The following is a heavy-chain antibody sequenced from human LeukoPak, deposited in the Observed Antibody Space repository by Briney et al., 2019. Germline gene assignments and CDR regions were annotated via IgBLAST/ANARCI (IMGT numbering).Heavy chain of an antibody. Sequence: PGGSLRLSCTASGFSVSTYPMAWVRQAPGKGLQWVSTITPSGTDTFYADSVKGRFTISRDNSKNTLSLQMNSLRAEDTAVYCCAKLPDYYGSGSYRGDIDYWGQGTLVTVSS. CDR2: ITPSGTDT. CDR3: AKLPDYYGSGSYRGDIDY. V-gene: IGHV3-23*01. D-gene: IGHD3-10*01. J-gene: IGHJ4*02. CDR1: GFSVSTYP.